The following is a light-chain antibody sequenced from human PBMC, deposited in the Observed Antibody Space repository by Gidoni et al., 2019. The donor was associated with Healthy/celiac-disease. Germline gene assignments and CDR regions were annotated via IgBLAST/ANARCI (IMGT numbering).Light chain of an antibody. CDR3: QQYNNWPCT. J-gene: IGKJ2*02. Sequence: EIVMTQSPATLSVSPGERATLSCRASQSVSSNLACYQAPRLLIYGASTRATGIPARLSGSGSGTEFTLTIGSLQSEDFAVYYCQQYNNWPCTFGQGTKLAIK. CDR2: GAS. CDR1: QSVSSN. V-gene: IGKV3-15*01.